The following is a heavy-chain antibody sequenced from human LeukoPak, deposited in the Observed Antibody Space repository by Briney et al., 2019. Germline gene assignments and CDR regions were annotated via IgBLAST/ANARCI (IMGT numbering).Heavy chain of an antibody. J-gene: IGHJ4*02. Sequence: GGSLRLSCAASGFTFSSYAMHWVRQAPGKGLEWVAVISYDGSNKYYADSVKGRFTISRDNSKNTLYLQMNSLRAEDTAVYYCARDGLLGSYWGQGTLVTVSS. CDR1: GFTFSSYA. CDR2: ISYDGSNK. D-gene: IGHD1-26*01. V-gene: IGHV3-30-3*01. CDR3: ARDGLLGSY.